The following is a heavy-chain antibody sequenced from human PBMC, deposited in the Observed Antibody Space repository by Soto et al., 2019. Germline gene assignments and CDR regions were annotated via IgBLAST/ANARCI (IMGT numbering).Heavy chain of an antibody. CDR2: ISYSGTA. CDR3: MRSHGAY. V-gene: IGHV4-61*01. CDR1: GGSVSSGPYH. Sequence: QVQLQESGPGLVKTSETLSLTCTVSGGSVSSGPYHWNWVRQPPGKGLEWIGHISYSGTANYNPSLRGVGTMARDTSMKACSPWRGSLTAADTAVYYCMRSHGAYWGQGALVTVSP. D-gene: IGHD2-8*01. J-gene: IGHJ4*02.